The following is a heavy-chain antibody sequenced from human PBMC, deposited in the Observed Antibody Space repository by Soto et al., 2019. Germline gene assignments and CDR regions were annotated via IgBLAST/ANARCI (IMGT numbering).Heavy chain of an antibody. CDR1: GYTFTTYG. Sequence: QVQLVQSGAEVKKPGASVKVSCKTSGYTFTTYGVSWVRQAPGLGLGWMGWISGYNGNTNSAPKFQGRGSMTTDTSTSTAYMELRSLRSDDTAVYYCASDEQEYCSGDNCEHYFDYWGQGTLVTVSS. D-gene: IGHD2-15*01. CDR3: ASDEQEYCSGDNCEHYFDY. CDR2: ISGYNGNT. V-gene: IGHV1-18*01. J-gene: IGHJ4*02.